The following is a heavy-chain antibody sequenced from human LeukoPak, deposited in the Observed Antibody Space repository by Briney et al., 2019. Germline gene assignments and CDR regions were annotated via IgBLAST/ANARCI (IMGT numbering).Heavy chain of an antibody. Sequence: GASVKVSCKASGYTLTSYGISWVRQAPGQGLEWMGGIIPIFGTANYAQKFQGRVTITADESTSTAYMELSSLRSEDTAVYYCARGEMATEIWGQGTLVTVSS. J-gene: IGHJ4*02. CDR1: GYTLTSYG. CDR2: IIPIFGTA. D-gene: IGHD5-24*01. CDR3: ARGEMATEI. V-gene: IGHV1-69*13.